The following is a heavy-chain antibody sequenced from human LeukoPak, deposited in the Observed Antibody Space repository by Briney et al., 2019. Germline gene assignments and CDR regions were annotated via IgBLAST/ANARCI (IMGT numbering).Heavy chain of an antibody. Sequence: SETLSLTCAVSGESFSVYYWSWIRQPPGKGLEWIGEINHSGSTNYNPSLKSRVTISVDTSKNQFSLKLSSVTAADTAVYYCARPPYCSSTSCYRAFDIWGQGTKVIVSS. CDR1: GESFSVYY. D-gene: IGHD2-2*01. V-gene: IGHV4-34*01. CDR3: ARPPYCSSTSCYRAFDI. CDR2: INHSGST. J-gene: IGHJ3*02.